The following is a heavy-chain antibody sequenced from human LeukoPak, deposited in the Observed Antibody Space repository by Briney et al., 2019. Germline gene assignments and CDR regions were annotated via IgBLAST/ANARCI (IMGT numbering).Heavy chain of an antibody. CDR2: IYDSGSP. CDR3: ARVDSSSWYQWFDP. Sequence: SETLSLTCSVSGASISSHYWSWIRQPPGEGLEWIGYIYDSGSPKYNPSLKSRVTISIDTSQNQFSPKLSSVTAADTAVYYCARVDSSSWYQWFDPWGQGTLVTVSS. CDR1: GASISSHY. D-gene: IGHD6-13*01. J-gene: IGHJ5*02. V-gene: IGHV4-59*11.